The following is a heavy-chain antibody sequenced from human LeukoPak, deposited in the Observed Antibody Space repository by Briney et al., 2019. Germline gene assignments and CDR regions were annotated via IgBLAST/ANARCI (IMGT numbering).Heavy chain of an antibody. D-gene: IGHD3-10*01. CDR2: ISPTSTI. CDR3: ARELRGENFDF. V-gene: IGHV3-48*01. Sequence: GGSLRLSCAASGFTFSSYNMNWVRQAPGEGLELVSYISPTSTIFYADSVRGRFTISRDNVKNSLYLQMNSQRVEDTAVYYCARELRGENFDFWGQGTLVTVSA. J-gene: IGHJ4*02. CDR1: GFTFSSYN.